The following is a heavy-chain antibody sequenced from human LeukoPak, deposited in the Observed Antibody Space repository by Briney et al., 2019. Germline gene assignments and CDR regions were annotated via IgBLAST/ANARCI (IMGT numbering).Heavy chain of an antibody. V-gene: IGHV5-51*01. D-gene: IGHD6-13*01. CDR2: IYPADSDT. Sequence: GEPLKISCTGSGYTFANSWIGWARQKPGKGLEWMGNIYPADSDTRYSPSFQGQVTISADKSITTAYLQWSTLKASDTALYYCARPLDSSTSTCAFDLWGQGTMVTVSS. CDR1: GYTFANSW. J-gene: IGHJ3*01. CDR3: ARPLDSSTSTCAFDL.